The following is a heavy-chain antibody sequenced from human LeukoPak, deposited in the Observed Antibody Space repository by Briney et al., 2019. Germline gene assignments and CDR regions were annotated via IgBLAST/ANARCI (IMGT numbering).Heavy chain of an antibody. Sequence: QTGGSLSLSCAASGFTFSSYAMSWVRQAPGKGLEWVSAISGSGGSTYYADSVKGRFTISRDNSKNTLYLQMNSLRAEDTAVYYCAKDGGGYEPFDYWGQGTLVTVSS. CDR2: ISGSGGST. J-gene: IGHJ4*02. V-gene: IGHV3-23*01. CDR1: GFTFSSYA. CDR3: AKDGGGYEPFDY. D-gene: IGHD5-12*01.